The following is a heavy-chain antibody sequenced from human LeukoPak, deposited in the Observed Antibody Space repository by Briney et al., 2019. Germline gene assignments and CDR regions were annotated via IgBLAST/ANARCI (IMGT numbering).Heavy chain of an antibody. V-gene: IGHV3-30-3*01. CDR1: GFAFRSYA. CDR3: ARTSGYDSPYYYYYGMDV. J-gene: IGHJ6*02. CDR2: ISNDGTNN. D-gene: IGHD5-12*01. Sequence: GGSLRLSCAASGFAFRSYAMHWVRQAPGKGLEWVAVISNDGTNNYYADSVKGRFTISRDNSKNTLYLQMNSLRAEDTAVYYCARTSGYDSPYYYYYGMDVWGQETTVTVSS.